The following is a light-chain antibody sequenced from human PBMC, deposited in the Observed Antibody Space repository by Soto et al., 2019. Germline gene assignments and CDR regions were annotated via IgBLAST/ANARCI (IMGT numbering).Light chain of an antibody. Sequence: QSVLTQPASVSGSPGQSITISCTRTSSDVGSYNLVSWYQQHPGKAPKLMIYEGSKRPSGVSNRFSGSKSGNTASLTISGLQAEDEADYYCCSYAGSSPPVVFGGGTKLTVL. V-gene: IGLV2-23*01. CDR1: SSDVGSYNL. J-gene: IGLJ2*01. CDR3: CSYAGSSPPVV. CDR2: EGS.